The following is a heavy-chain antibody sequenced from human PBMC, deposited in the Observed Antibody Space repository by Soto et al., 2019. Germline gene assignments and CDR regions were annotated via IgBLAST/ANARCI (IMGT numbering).Heavy chain of an antibody. CDR1: GGSISSSSYY. CDR3: ARHALGRLSWFDP. CDR2: IYYSGST. J-gene: IGHJ5*02. V-gene: IGHV4-39*01. D-gene: IGHD3-16*01. Sequence: PSETLSLTCTVSGGSISSSSYYWGWIRQPPGKGLEWIGSIYYSGSTYYNPSLKSRVTISVDTSKNQFSLKLSSVTAADTAVYYCARHALGRLSWFDPWGQGTLVTVSS.